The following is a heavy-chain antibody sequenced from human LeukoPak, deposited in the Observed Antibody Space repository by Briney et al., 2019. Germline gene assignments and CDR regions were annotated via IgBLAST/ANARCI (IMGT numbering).Heavy chain of an antibody. CDR2: IRYDGSNK. V-gene: IGHV3-30*02. CDR3: AKGSSIAARPFGY. D-gene: IGHD6-6*01. Sequence: GGSLRLSCAASGFTFSSYGMHWVRQAPGKGLEWVAFIRYDGSNKYYADSVKGRFTISRDNSKNTLYLQMNSLRAEDTAVYYCAKGSSIAARPFGYWGQGTLVTVSS. J-gene: IGHJ4*02. CDR1: GFTFSSYG.